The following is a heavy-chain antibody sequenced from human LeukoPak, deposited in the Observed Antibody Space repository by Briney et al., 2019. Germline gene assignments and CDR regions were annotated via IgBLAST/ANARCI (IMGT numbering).Heavy chain of an antibody. D-gene: IGHD6-13*01. J-gene: IGHJ1*01. Sequence: GGSLRLSCAASGFTFSSFGMHWVRQAPGKGLEWVALTWSDGSDYFYPDSVKGRFTISRDNSKNTVYLQMNSLRDEDTAVYYCARDWPTIAAAGTIPEYFQHWGQGTLVTVSS. CDR1: GFTFSSFG. CDR2: TWSDGSDY. CDR3: ARDWPTIAAAGTIPEYFQH. V-gene: IGHV3-33*01.